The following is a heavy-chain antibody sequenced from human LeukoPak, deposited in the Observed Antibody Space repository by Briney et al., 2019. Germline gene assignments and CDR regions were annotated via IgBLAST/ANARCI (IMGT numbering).Heavy chain of an antibody. J-gene: IGHJ4*02. D-gene: IGHD1-20*01. CDR3: ARGGNWNSFDY. Sequence: ASVKVSCKASGYTFTDSYMHWVRQAPGQGLECMGWINPNGGGTNYAQKFQGRVTMTRDTSITTAYMELSRLRSDDTAVYFSARGGNWNSFDYWGQGTLVTVSS. V-gene: IGHV1-2*02. CDR1: GYTFTDSY. CDR2: INPNGGGT.